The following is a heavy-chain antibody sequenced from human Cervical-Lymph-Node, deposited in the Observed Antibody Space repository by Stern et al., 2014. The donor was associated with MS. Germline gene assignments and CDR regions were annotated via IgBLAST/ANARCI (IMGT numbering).Heavy chain of an antibody. Sequence: LQPGRSLRLSCAASGFTFSNYGMHWVRQAPGKGLEWLAVIWYDGNKKFYADSVKGRFTISRDNSKNTLYLQMDSLRAEDTAVYYCARGNWNYEGMGYWGQGTLVTVSS. CDR1: GFTFSNYG. CDR3: ARGNWNYEGMGY. V-gene: IGHV3-33*01. J-gene: IGHJ4*02. D-gene: IGHD1-7*01. CDR2: IWYDGNKK.